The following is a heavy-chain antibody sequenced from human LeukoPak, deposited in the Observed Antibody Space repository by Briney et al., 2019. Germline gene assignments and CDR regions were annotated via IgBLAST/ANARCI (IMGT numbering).Heavy chain of an antibody. Sequence: SETLSLTCAVYGGSFSGYYWSWIRQPPGKGLEWIGEINHSGSTNYNPSLKSRVTISVDTSKNQFSLKLSSVTAADTAVYYCVAAYGGYDYWGQGTLVTVSS. D-gene: IGHD4-17*01. CDR1: GGSFSGYY. CDR3: VAAYGGYDY. CDR2: INHSGST. J-gene: IGHJ4*02. V-gene: IGHV4-34*01.